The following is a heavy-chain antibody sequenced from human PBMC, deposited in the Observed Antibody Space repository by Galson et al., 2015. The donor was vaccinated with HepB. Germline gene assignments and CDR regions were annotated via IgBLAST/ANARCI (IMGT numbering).Heavy chain of an antibody. CDR1: GFTFSSYA. J-gene: IGHJ6*03. D-gene: IGHD6-13*01. CDR3: AKNMQQLVSNIYYYYYYMDV. CDR2: ISGSGGST. Sequence: SLRLSCAASGFTFSSYAMSWVRQAPGKGLEWVSAISGSGGSTYYADSVKGRFTISRDNSKNTLYLQMNSLRAEDTAVYYCAKNMQQLVSNIYYYYYYMDVWGKGTTVTVSS. V-gene: IGHV3-23*01.